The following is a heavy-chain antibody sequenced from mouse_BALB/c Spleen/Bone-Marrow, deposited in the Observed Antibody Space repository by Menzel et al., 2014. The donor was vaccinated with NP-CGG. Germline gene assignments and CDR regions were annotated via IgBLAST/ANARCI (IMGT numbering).Heavy chain of an antibody. CDR3: TSPQLGRDY. D-gene: IGHD4-1*02. Sequence: VQLQQSGAELVKPGASVKLSCKASGYIFTSYWMYWVKQRPGQGLEWIGEINPSNGRTDYNEKFKTKATLTVDSSSSTAYMQLSSLTSEDSAVYYCTSPQLGRDYWGQGTTLTVSS. CDR1: GYIFTSYW. V-gene: IGHV1S81*02. J-gene: IGHJ2*01. CDR2: INPSNGRT.